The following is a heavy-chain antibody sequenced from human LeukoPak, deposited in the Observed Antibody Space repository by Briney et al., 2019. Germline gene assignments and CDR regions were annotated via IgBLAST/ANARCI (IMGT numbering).Heavy chain of an antibody. CDR2: MYTSGST. J-gene: IGHJ6*03. Sequence: SQTLSLTCTVSGDSISSGSYYWTWIRQPAGKGLEWIGRMYTSGSTNYNPSLQSRVTISVDTSKNQFSLKLSSVTAADTAVYYCARSSIAARGYYYYMDVWGKGTTVTVSS. D-gene: IGHD6-6*01. CDR1: GDSISSGSYY. CDR3: ARSSIAARGYYYYMDV. V-gene: IGHV4-61*02.